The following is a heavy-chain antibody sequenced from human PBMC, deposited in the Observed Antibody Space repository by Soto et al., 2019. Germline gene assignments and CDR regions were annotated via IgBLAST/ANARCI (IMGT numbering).Heavy chain of an antibody. CDR1: GGSISSYY. CDR2: IYYSGST. Sequence: SDTLSLTCTVSGGSISSYYWSWIRQPPGKGLEWIGYIYYSGSTNYNPSLKSRVTISVDTSKNQFSLKLSSVTAADTAVYYCASRRSYGAKTVWGMDVWGQGNTVTVYS. D-gene: IGHD4-17*01. CDR3: ASRRSYGAKTVWGMDV. V-gene: IGHV4-59*01. J-gene: IGHJ6*02.